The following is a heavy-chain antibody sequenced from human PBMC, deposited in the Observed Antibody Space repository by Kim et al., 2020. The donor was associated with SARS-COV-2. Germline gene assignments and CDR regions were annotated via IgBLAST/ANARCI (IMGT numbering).Heavy chain of an antibody. J-gene: IGHJ4*02. D-gene: IGHD5-18*01. Sequence: PSFPGQVTISADKSISTAYLQWSSLKASDTAMYYCARRLDTAMVTSHFDYWGQGTLVTVSS. V-gene: IGHV5-51*01. CDR3: ARRLDTAMVTSHFDY.